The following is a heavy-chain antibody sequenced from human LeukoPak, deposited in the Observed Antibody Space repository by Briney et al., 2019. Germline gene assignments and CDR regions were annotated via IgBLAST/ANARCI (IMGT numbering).Heavy chain of an antibody. Sequence: ASVKLSCKASGYTFSDYDINWVRQATGQGPEWMAWMNPKSGSTGYAQKFQGRVAITMDTSITTAYMELSSLTSEDTAVYYCARGLTIFGVVIDYWGQGTPVTGSS. V-gene: IGHV1-8*03. CDR3: ARGLTIFGVVIDY. CDR2: MNPKSGST. D-gene: IGHD3-3*01. J-gene: IGHJ4*02. CDR1: GYTFSDYD.